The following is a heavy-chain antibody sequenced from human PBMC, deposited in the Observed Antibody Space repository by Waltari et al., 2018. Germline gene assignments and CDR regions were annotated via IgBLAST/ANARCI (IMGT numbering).Heavy chain of an antibody. D-gene: IGHD6-13*01. Sequence: VQLVESGGGVVQPGRSLRLSCAASGFTFSSYGMHWVRQAPGKGLEWVAVMWYDGSNKYYADSVKGRFTISRDNSKNTLYLQMNSLRAEDTAVYYCARAVPPTAAGPPSGLDYWGQGTLVTVSS. CDR2: MWYDGSNK. J-gene: IGHJ4*02. CDR1: GFTFSSYG. CDR3: ARAVPPTAAGPPSGLDY. V-gene: IGHV3-33*01.